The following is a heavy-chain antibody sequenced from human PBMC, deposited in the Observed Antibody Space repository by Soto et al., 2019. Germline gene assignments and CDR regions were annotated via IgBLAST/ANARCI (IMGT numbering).Heavy chain of an antibody. CDR1: GGSISSGDYY. V-gene: IGHV4-30-4*01. CDR2: IYYSGST. Sequence: SETLSLTCTVSGGSISSGDYYWSWIRQPPGEGLECIGYIYYSGSTSYNPPLKSRVTISIDTSKNQFSLKLSSVTAADTAVYYCARVHISSWYVVDFWGQGTLVTVS. J-gene: IGHJ4*02. CDR3: ARVHISSWYVVDF. D-gene: IGHD6-13*01.